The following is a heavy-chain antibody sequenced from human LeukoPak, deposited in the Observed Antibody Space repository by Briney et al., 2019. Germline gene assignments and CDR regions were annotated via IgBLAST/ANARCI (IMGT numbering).Heavy chain of an antibody. D-gene: IGHD1-26*01. J-gene: IGHJ4*02. V-gene: IGHV4-34*01. CDR3: ARGGVIMGATIHTDFDY. Sequence: PSETLSLTCAVYGGSFSGYYWSWIRQPPGKGLEWIGEINHSGSTNYNPSLKSRVTISVDTSKNQLSLKLSSVTAADTAVYYCARGGVIMGATIHTDFDYWGQGTLVTVSS. CDR1: GGSFSGYY. CDR2: INHSGST.